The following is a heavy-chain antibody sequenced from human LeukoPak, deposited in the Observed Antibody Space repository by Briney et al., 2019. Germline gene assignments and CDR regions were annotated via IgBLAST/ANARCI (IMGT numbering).Heavy chain of an antibody. V-gene: IGHV3-23*01. J-gene: IGHJ4*02. D-gene: IGHD2-2*01. CDR3: AKDTSWPGGYFDY. CDR2: ISGSGGST. Sequence: GGSLTLSCAASGYTFSSYAMSCVRQAPGKGLEWVSAISGSGGSTYYADSVKGRFTISRDNSKNTLYLQMNSLRAEDTAVYYCAKDTSWPGGYFDYWGQGTLVTVSS. CDR1: GYTFSSYA.